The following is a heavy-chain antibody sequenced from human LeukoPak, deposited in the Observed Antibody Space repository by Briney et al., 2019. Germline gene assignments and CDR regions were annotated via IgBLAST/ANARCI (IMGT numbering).Heavy chain of an antibody. Sequence: GGSLRLSCAASGFTFSSYAMTWVRQAPGKGLEWVSTISDSGDSTYYADSVTGRFTISRDNSKSTLYLQMSSLGAEDTAVYYCAKNPAPTTYSTFDCWGRGTLVTVSS. CDR2: ISDSGDST. CDR1: GFTFSSYA. D-gene: IGHD2-21*01. CDR3: AKNPAPTTYSTFDC. J-gene: IGHJ4*02. V-gene: IGHV3-23*01.